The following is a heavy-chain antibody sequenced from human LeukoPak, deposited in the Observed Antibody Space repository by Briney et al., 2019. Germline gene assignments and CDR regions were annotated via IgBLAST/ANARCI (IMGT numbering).Heavy chain of an antibody. D-gene: IGHD6-19*01. CDR3: AKAPSGWYISPIQNFDY. J-gene: IGHJ4*02. Sequence: GGSLRLSSAASGFTFSSYAMSWVRQAPGKGLEWVSAIRGSGGSTYYADSVTGQFIITRDNSKNTLYLQMNSLRAEDAAVYYCAKAPSGWYISPIQNFDYWGQGTLVTVSS. CDR2: IRGSGGST. V-gene: IGHV3-23*01. CDR1: GFTFSSYA.